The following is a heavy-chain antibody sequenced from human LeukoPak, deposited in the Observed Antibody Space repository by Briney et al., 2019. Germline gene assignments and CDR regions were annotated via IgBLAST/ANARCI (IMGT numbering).Heavy chain of an antibody. CDR3: AKDSQVRRYDSSRYYFYFDN. CDR2: ISASGFST. D-gene: IGHD3-22*01. CDR1: GFTFSSYA. V-gene: IGHV3-23*01. J-gene: IGHJ4*02. Sequence: PGGSLRLSCAASGFTFSSYAMSWVRQAPGKGLEWVSAISASGFSTYYADSVQGRFTISRDKSKNTLYLQMNSLRAEDTAVYYCAKDSQVRRYDSSRYYFYFDNWGQGTLVTVSS.